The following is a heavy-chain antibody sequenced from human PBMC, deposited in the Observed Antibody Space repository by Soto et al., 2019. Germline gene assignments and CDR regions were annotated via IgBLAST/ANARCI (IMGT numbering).Heavy chain of an antibody. CDR2: IWYDGSNK. D-gene: IGHD2-2*02. J-gene: IGHJ5*02. Sequence: QVQLVESGGGVVQPGRSLRLSCAASGFTFSSYGMHWVRQAPGKGLEWVAVIWYDGSNKYYADSVKGRFTISRDNSTNTLYLQMNSLRAEDTAVYYCARSGGYCSSTSCYTHNWFDPWGQGTLVTVSS. V-gene: IGHV3-33*01. CDR3: ARSGGYCSSTSCYTHNWFDP. CDR1: GFTFSSYG.